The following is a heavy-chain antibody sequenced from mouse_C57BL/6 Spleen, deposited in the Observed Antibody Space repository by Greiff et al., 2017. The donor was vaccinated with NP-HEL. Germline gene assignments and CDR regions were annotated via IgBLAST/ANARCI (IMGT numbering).Heavy chain of an antibody. J-gene: IGHJ2*01. CDR2: IDPSDSET. Sequence: QVQLQQPGAELVRPGSSVKLSCKASGYTFTSYWMHWVKQRPIQGLEWIGNIDPSDSETHYNQKFKDKATLTVDKSSSTAYMQLSSLTSEDSAVYYCARYPYYGSPTPFDYWGQGTTLTVSS. D-gene: IGHD2-9*01. V-gene: IGHV1-52*01. CDR1: GYTFTSYW. CDR3: ARYPYYGSPTPFDY.